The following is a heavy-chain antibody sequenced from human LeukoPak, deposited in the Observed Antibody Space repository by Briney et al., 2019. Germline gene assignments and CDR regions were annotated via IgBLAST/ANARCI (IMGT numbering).Heavy chain of an antibody. D-gene: IGHD3-10*01. Sequence: ASVKVSCKASGYTFTSYAMHWVRQAPGQRLEWMGWINAGNGNTKYSQKFQGRVTITRDTSASTAYMELSSLRSEDTAVYYCARDPAVVPTPSLIDYWGQGTLVTVSS. V-gene: IGHV1-3*01. CDR2: INAGNGNT. J-gene: IGHJ4*02. CDR1: GYTFTSYA. CDR3: ARDPAVVPTPSLIDY.